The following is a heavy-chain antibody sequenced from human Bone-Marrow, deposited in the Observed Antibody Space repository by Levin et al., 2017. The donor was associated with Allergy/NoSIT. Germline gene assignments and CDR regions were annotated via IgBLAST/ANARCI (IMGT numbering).Heavy chain of an antibody. D-gene: IGHD2-15*01. Sequence: PGESLKISCAASGFTFSSYGMHWVRQAPGKGLEWVAVISYDGSNKYYADSVKGRFTISRDNSKNTLYLQMNSLRAEDTAVYYCSSGPYYYGMDVWGQGTTVTVSS. J-gene: IGHJ6*02. CDR2: ISYDGSNK. CDR3: SSGPYYYGMDV. CDR1: GFTFSSYG. V-gene: IGHV3-30*03.